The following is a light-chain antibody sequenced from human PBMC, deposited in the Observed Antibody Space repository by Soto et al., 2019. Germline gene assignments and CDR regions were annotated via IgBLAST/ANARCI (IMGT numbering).Light chain of an antibody. Sequence: DIVMPQSPLSLPVTPGEPASISCRSSQSLLHSNGYNYLDWYLQKPGQSPQLLIYLGSNRASGVPDRFSGSGSGTDFTLKISREEAEDVGVYYCKQALQTHTFGQGTKLEIK. CDR3: KQALQTHT. CDR1: QSLLHSNGYNY. CDR2: LGS. J-gene: IGKJ2*01. V-gene: IGKV2-28*01.